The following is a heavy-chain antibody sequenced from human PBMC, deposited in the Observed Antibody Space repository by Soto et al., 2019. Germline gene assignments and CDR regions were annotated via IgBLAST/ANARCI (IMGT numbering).Heavy chain of an antibody. CDR2: IYYTGST. CDR3: ARDRNGHFGEY. CDR1: GGSMNSYY. V-gene: IGHV4-59*01. Sequence: QVQLRESGPGLVKPSETLSLICTVSGGSMNSYYWAWVRQPPGRGLEWICYIYYTGSTNYNPSLKSRVTISVDTYQNQFSLKLTSVTAADTAVYYCARDRNGHFGEYWGQGTLVTVSS. D-gene: IGHD3-10*01. J-gene: IGHJ4*02.